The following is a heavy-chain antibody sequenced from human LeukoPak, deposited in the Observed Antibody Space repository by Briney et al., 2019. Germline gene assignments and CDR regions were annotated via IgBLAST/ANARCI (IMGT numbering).Heavy chain of an antibody. CDR2: IIPIFGTA. D-gene: IGHD3-10*01. CDR1: GGTFSSYA. J-gene: IGHJ4*02. CDR3: ARAHYGSGSYWYYFDY. Sequence: GASVKVSCKASGGTFSSYAISWVRQAPGQGLEWMGGIIPIFGTANYAQKFRGRVTITTDESTSTAYMELSSLRSEDTAVYYCARAHYGSGSYWYYFDYWGQGTLVTVSS. V-gene: IGHV1-69*05.